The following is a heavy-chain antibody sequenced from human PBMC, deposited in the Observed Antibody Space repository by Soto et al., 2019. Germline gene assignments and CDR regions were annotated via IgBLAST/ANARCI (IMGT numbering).Heavy chain of an antibody. CDR2: INAGNGNT. V-gene: IGHV1-3*01. D-gene: IGHD2-2*01. CDR1: GYTFTSYA. Sequence: QVQLVQSGAEVKKPGASVKVSCKASGYTFTSYAMHWVRQAPGQRLEWMGWINAGNGNTKYSQKCQGRVTITRDTSASTAYMELSSLRSEDTAVYYCARDKGYCSSTSCPSWYYYYYMDVWGKGTTVTVSS. CDR3: ARDKGYCSSTSCPSWYYYYYMDV. J-gene: IGHJ6*03.